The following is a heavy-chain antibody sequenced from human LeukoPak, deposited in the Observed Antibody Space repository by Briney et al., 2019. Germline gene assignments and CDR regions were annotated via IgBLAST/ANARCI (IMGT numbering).Heavy chain of an antibody. CDR1: GYTFTSYG. Sequence: ASVNVSCQASGYTFTSYGISWVGQAPGPGLEGMGWIRAYNGDTNYEQKLQGRVTMTTDTSTSTAYMELRSLRSDDTAVYYCARDRGAVTGAKTGGFADYWGQGTLVTVSS. D-gene: IGHD3-9*01. J-gene: IGHJ4*02. CDR3: ARDRGAVTGAKTGGFADY. V-gene: IGHV1-18*04. CDR2: IRAYNGDT.